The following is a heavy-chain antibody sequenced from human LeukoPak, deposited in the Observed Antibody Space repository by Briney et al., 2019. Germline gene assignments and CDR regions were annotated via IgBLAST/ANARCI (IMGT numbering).Heavy chain of an antibody. Sequence: SETLSLTCAVYGGSFSGYYWSWIRQPPGKGLEWIGETNHSGSTNYNPSLKSRVTISVDTSKNQFSLKLSSVTAADTAVYYCARVARRFWSGYYTRGFYFDYWGQGTLVTVSS. J-gene: IGHJ4*02. CDR2: TNHSGST. CDR3: ARVARRFWSGYYTRGFYFDY. D-gene: IGHD3-3*01. V-gene: IGHV4-34*01. CDR1: GGSFSGYY.